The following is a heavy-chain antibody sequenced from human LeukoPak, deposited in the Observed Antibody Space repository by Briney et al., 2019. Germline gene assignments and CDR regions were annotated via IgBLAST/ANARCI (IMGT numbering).Heavy chain of an antibody. V-gene: IGHV1-2*02. Sequence: ASVKVSCKASGYTFTCYYMHWVRQAPGQGLEWMGWINPNSGDTNYAQKFQGRVTVTRDTSISTAYMELSRLSFDDTAVYYCARVGSSGWYVHPTLDYWGQGTLVTVSS. CDR2: INPNSGDT. CDR3: ARVGSSGWYVHPTLDY. CDR1: GYTFTCYY. D-gene: IGHD6-19*01. J-gene: IGHJ4*02.